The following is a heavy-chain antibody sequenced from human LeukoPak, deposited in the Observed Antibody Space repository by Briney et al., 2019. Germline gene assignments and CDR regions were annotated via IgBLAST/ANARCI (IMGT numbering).Heavy chain of an antibody. CDR2: IYTSGST. J-gene: IGHJ4*02. D-gene: IGHD2-2*01. CDR3: AREVFCYADC. CDR1: GGSINSDTYY. V-gene: IGHV4-61*02. Sequence: SETLSLTCTVSGGSINSDTYYWSWIRQPAGKGLEWIGRIYTSGSTSYNPSLESRVTISADTSNNQFSLKLSSVTAADTAVYYCAREVFCYADCWGQGTLVTVSS.